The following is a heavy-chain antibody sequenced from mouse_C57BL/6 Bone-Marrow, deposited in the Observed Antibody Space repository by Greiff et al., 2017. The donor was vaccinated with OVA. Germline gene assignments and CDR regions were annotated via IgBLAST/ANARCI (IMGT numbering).Heavy chain of an antibody. Sequence: VQVVESGPGLVAPSQSLSITCTVSGFSLTSYGVDWVRQSPGKGLEWLGVIWGVGSTNYNSALKSRLSISKDNSKSQVFLKMNSLQTDDTAMYYCASDTTVVATDYWGQGTTLTVSS. V-gene: IGHV2-6*01. CDR2: IWGVGST. D-gene: IGHD1-1*01. J-gene: IGHJ2*01. CDR1: GFSLTSYG. CDR3: ASDTTVVATDY.